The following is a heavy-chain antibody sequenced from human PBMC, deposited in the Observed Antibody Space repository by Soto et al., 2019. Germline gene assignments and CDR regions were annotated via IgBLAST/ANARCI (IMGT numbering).Heavy chain of an antibody. CDR3: AKANRIQLWYLTGMDV. V-gene: IGHV3-30*18. CDR2: ISYDGSNK. J-gene: IGHJ6*02. D-gene: IGHD5-18*01. Sequence: QVQLVESGGGVVQPGRSLRLSCAASGFTYSSYGMHWVRQAPGKGLEWVAVISYDGSNKYYADSEKGRFTISRDNSKNTLYLQMNSLRAEDTAVYYCAKANRIQLWYLTGMDVWGQGTTVTVSS. CDR1: GFTYSSYG.